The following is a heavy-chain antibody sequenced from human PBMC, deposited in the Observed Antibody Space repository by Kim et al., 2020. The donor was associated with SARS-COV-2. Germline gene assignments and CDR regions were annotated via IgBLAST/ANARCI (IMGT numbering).Heavy chain of an antibody. V-gene: IGHV3-15*01. D-gene: IGHD5-18*01. CDR2: IKSKTDGGTT. CDR1: GFTFSNAW. J-gene: IGHJ4*02. CDR3: TTIGYSYGKWLRLFY. Sequence: GGSLRLSCAASGFTFSNAWMSWVRQAPGKGLEWVGRIKSKTDGGTTDYAAPVKGRFTISRDDSKNTLYLQMNSLKTEDTAVYYCTTIGYSYGKWLRLFYWGQGTLVTVSS.